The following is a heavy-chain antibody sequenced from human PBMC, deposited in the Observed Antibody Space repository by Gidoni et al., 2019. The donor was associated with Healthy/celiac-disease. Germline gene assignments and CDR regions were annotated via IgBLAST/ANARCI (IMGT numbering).Heavy chain of an antibody. CDR2: INAGNGNT. D-gene: IGHD6-6*01. V-gene: IGHV1-3*01. J-gene: IGHJ4*02. CDR3: ASETESSSLDY. CDR1: GYTFTSYA. Sequence: QVQLVQSGAEAKKPGASVKVSCKASGYTFTSYAMHWVRQAPGQRLEWMGWINAGNGNTKYSRKFQGRVTITRDTSASTAYMELSSLRSEDTAVYYCASETESSSLDYWGQGTLVTVSS.